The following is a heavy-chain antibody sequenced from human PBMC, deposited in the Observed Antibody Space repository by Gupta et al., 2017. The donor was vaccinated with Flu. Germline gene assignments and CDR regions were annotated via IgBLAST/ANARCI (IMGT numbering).Heavy chain of an antibody. CDR3: AREGARGYCPGDGCYSAAWFDP. J-gene: IGHJ5*02. CDR2: IGTSDNM. D-gene: IGHD2-15*01. Sequence: EWISYIGTSDNMYYADAVRGRFTISRDNAKNSLYLQMNSLRVEDTAVYYCAREGARGYCPGDGCYSAAWFDPWGQGTLVTVSS. V-gene: IGHV3-48*03.